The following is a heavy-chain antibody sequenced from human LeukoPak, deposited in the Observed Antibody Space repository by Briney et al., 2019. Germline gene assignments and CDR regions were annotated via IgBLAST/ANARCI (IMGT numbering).Heavy chain of an antibody. Sequence: GGSLRPSCAASGFTFSSYGMHWVRQAPGKGLEWVAVIWYDGSNKYYADSVKGRFTISRDNSKNTLYLQMNSLGAEDTAVYYCAKDLYYYYDSSGPFDYWGQGTLVTVSS. CDR2: IWYDGSNK. J-gene: IGHJ4*02. V-gene: IGHV3-33*06. CDR3: AKDLYYYYDSSGPFDY. D-gene: IGHD3-22*01. CDR1: GFTFSSYG.